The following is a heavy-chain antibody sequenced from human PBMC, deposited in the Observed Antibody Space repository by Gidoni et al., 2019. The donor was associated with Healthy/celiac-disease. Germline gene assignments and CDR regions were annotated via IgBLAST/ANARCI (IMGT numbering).Heavy chain of an antibody. CDR2: ISSSSSRI. Sequence: EVQLVESGGGLVQPGGSLRLSCAAAGFTFSSYSMNWVRQAPGKGLEWVSYISSSSSRIYYSDSVKGRFTISRDNAKDSLYLQMNSLRDEDTAVYYCARNEYNDYHLWYWGQGTLVTVSS. D-gene: IGHD4-4*01. CDR1: GFTFSSYS. CDR3: ARNEYNDYHLWY. J-gene: IGHJ4*02. V-gene: IGHV3-48*02.